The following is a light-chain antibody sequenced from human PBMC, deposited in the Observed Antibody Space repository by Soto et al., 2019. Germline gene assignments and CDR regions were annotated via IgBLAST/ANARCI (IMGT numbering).Light chain of an antibody. CDR1: QSVSSTY. Sequence: VLTQSPGTLSLSPGERATLSCRASQSVSSTYLAWYQQKPGRAPRLLIYGASSRATGIPDRFSGSGSGTDFTLTISRLEPEDFAVYYCQQFGSSPRTFGQGTKVDIK. CDR3: QQFGSSPRT. J-gene: IGKJ1*01. V-gene: IGKV3-20*01. CDR2: GAS.